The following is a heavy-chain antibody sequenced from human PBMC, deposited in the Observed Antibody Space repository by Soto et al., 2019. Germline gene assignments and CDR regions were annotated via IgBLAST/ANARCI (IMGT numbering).Heavy chain of an antibody. J-gene: IGHJ4*02. Sequence: QITLKESGPPLVKPTQPLTLTCTFSGFSLSTSGVGVGWIRQPPGKALEWLALIYWDDDKRYSPSLKSRLTITKDTSKNQVVLTMTNMDPVDTATYYCAHRLLDFGKYGYFDYWGQGTLVTVSS. CDR1: GFSLSTSGVG. CDR3: AHRLLDFGKYGYFDY. CDR2: IYWDDDK. V-gene: IGHV2-5*02. D-gene: IGHD3-10*01.